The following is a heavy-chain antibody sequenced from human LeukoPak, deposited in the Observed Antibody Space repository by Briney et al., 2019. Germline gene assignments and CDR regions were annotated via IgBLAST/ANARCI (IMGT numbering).Heavy chain of an antibody. CDR3: ASIEQRPGVTASDR. J-gene: IGHJ5*02. Sequence: GGSLSLSCAASGFPFNSYWMVWFRQAPGKGLVWVSCINPDGSWTLHADSVKGRFAISRDNARNTLYLQMYSGAMLDTDWYYSASIEQRPGVTASDRWSQGTLVTVSS. CDR2: INPDGSWT. D-gene: IGHD2-21*02. V-gene: IGHV3-74*01. CDR1: GFPFNSYW.